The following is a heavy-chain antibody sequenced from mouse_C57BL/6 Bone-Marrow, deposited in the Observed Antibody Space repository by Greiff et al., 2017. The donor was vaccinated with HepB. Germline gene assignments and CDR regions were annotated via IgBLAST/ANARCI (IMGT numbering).Heavy chain of an antibody. Sequence: VQLQESGAELARPGASVKLSCKASGYTFTSYGISWVKQRTGQGLEWIGEIYPRSGNTYYNEKFKGKATLTADKSSSTAYMELRSLTSEDSAVYYCAREGYYGSSPYAMDYWGQGTSVTVSS. J-gene: IGHJ4*01. V-gene: IGHV1-81*01. D-gene: IGHD1-1*01. CDR3: AREGYYGSSPYAMDY. CDR2: IYPRSGNT. CDR1: GYTFTSYG.